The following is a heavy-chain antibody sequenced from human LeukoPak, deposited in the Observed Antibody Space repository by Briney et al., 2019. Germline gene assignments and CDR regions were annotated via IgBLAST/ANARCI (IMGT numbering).Heavy chain of an antibody. CDR3: ARGRYYGSGSYIY. V-gene: IGHV1-69*05. D-gene: IGHD3-10*01. CDR2: IIPIFGTA. CDR1: GGTFSSYA. J-gene: IGHJ4*02. Sequence: SVKVSCKASGGTFSSYAISWVRQAPGQGLEWMGRIIPIFGTANYAQKFQGRATITTDESTSTAYMELSSLRSEDTAVYYCARGRYYGSGSYIYWGQGTLVTVSS.